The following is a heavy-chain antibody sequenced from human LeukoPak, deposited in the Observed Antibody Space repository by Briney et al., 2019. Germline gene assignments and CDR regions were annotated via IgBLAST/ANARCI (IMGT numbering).Heavy chain of an antibody. Sequence: SETLSLTCTVSGGSISSSGYYWGWIRQPPGKGLEWIASIYYSGSTYYNPSLKSRVTISVDTSKNQLSLKLSSLTAADTAVYYCARHEYSGSYYGLSWFDPWGQGTLVTVST. D-gene: IGHD1-26*01. CDR3: ARHEYSGSYYGLSWFDP. CDR1: GGSISSSGYY. V-gene: IGHV4-39*01. J-gene: IGHJ5*02. CDR2: IYYSGST.